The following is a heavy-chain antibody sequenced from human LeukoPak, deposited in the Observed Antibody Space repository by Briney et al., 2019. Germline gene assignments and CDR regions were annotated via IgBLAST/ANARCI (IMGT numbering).Heavy chain of an antibody. D-gene: IGHD3-3*01. V-gene: IGHV3-7*01. CDR3: ARLRFLEWSIYTALDY. CDR2: IKQDGSEK. J-gene: IGHJ4*02. Sequence: GGSLRLSCAASGFTFSSYWMSWVRQAPGKGLEWVANIKQDGSEKYYVDSVKGRFTISRDNAKNSLYLQMNSLRAEDTAVYYCARLRFLEWSIYTALDYWGQGTLVTVSS. CDR1: GFTFSSYW.